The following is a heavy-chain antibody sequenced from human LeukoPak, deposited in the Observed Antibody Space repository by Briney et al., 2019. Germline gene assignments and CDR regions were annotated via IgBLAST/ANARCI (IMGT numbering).Heavy chain of an antibody. CDR2: IYFSGST. Sequence: SETLSLTCTVSGGSIKNYYWTWIRQPPGKGLEWIGYIYFSGSTSSNPSLKSRVTISVDTAKNQFSLRLRYVTAADTAVYYCARDVPRGTGYMDVWGKGTTVTVSS. D-gene: IGHD3-10*01. V-gene: IGHV4-59*01. J-gene: IGHJ6*03. CDR1: GGSIKNYY. CDR3: ARDVPRGTGYMDV.